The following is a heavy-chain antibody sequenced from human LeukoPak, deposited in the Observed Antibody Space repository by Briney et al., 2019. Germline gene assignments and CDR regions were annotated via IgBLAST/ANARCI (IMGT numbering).Heavy chain of an antibody. CDR3: AKGIPRRSSTSCYDY. D-gene: IGHD2-2*01. J-gene: IGHJ4*02. CDR1: GFTFSRYA. CDR2: ISGSGGST. V-gene: IGHV3-23*01. Sequence: PGGSLRLSCAASGFTFSRYAMSWVRQAPGKGLEWVSAISGSGGSTYYADSVKGRFTISRDNSKNTLYLQMNSLRAEDTAVYYCAKGIPRRSSTSCYDYWGQGTLVTVSS.